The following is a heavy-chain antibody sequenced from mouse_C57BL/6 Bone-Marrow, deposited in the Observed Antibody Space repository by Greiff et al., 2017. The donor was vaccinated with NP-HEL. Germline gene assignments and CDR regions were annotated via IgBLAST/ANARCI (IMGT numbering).Heavy chain of an antibody. CDR3: ARGTTVRDYYAMDY. CDR2: IYPRDGST. V-gene: IGHV1-85*01. D-gene: IGHD1-1*01. CDR1: GYTFTSYD. J-gene: IGHJ4*01. Sequence: QVQLQQSGPELVKPGASVNLSCKASGYTFTSYDINWVKQRPGQGLEWIGWIYPRDGSTKYNEKFKGKATLTVDTSSSTAYMELHSLTSEDSAVYFCARGTTVRDYYAMDYWGQGTSVTVSS.